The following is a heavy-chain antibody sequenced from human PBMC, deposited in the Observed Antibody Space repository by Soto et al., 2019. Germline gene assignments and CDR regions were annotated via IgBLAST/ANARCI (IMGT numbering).Heavy chain of an antibody. CDR2: ISSSSSTI. CDR1: GFTFSSYS. V-gene: IGHV3-48*01. Sequence: GGSLRLSCAASGFTFSSYSMNWVRQAPGKGLEWVSYISSSSSTIYYADSVKGRFTISRDNAKNSLYLQMNSLRAEDTAVYYCARGSAKNYYGSGSSRKSTRYYYYYYMDVWGKGTTVTVSS. CDR3: ARGSAKNYYGSGSSRKSTRYYYYYYMDV. J-gene: IGHJ6*03. D-gene: IGHD3-10*01.